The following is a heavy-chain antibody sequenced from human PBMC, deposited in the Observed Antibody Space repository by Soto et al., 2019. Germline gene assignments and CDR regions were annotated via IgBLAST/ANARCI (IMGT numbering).Heavy chain of an antibody. D-gene: IGHD2-15*01. CDR3: ARVYGGYLDY. CDR2: IYYSGST. J-gene: IGHJ4*02. Sequence: PSETLSLTCTVSGGSISSSSYYWGWIRQPPGKGLEWIGYIYYSGSTNYNPSLKSRVTISVDTSKNQFSLKLSSVTAADTAVYYCARVYGGYLDYWGQGTLVTVSS. CDR1: GGSISSSSYY. V-gene: IGHV4-61*05.